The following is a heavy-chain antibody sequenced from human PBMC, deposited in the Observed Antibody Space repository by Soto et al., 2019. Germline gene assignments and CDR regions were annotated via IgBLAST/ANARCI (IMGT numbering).Heavy chain of an antibody. Sequence: EVQLLESGGGSVQPGGSLRLSCAASGFTFTTYAMTWVRQAPGKGLEWLSAINTAGTTYYADSVKGRFTISRDNAKNTLYLQMNGLRVEDTAVYYCAKGWYEDSWGQGTLVTVSS. CDR1: GFTFTTYA. CDR3: AKGWYEDS. D-gene: IGHD6-13*01. J-gene: IGHJ4*02. CDR2: INTAGTT. V-gene: IGHV3-23*01.